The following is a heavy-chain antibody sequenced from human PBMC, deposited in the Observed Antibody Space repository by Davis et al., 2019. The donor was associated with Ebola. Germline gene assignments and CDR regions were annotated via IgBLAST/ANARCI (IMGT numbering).Heavy chain of an antibody. CDR2: IYWDDDK. D-gene: IGHD3-22*01. J-gene: IGHJ4*02. CDR1: GFSLSTSGVA. Sequence: SGPTLVKPTQTLTLTCTFSGFSLSTSGVAVGWIRQPPGKALQWLALIYWDDDKRYSPSLKSRLTITKDTSKNQVVLTMTNMDPVDTATYYCAHRPPPDSPGYYSFDCWGQGTLVTVSS. V-gene: IGHV2-5*02. CDR3: AHRPPPDSPGYYSFDC.